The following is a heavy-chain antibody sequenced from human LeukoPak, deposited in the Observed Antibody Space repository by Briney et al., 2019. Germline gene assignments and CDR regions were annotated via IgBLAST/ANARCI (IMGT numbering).Heavy chain of an antibody. D-gene: IGHD2-21*02. CDR1: GFTFSSYA. V-gene: IGHV3-23*01. J-gene: IGHJ3*02. CDR3: AKSEVVTAMVDAFDI. CDR2: ISGSGGST. Sequence: GGSLRLSCAASGFTFSSYAMSWVRQAAGKGLEWVSGISGSGGSTYYADSVKGRFTISRDNSKNTLYLQMNSLRAEDTAVYYCAKSEVVTAMVDAFDIWGQGTMVTVSS.